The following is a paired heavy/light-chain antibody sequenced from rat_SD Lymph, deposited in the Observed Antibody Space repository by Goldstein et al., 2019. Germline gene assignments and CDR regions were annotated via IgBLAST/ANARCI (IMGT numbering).Light chain of an antibody. CDR3: QQDASFPLT. CDR2: YTS. J-gene: IGKJ5*01. CDR1: QGISNN. V-gene: IGKV10S9*01. Sequence: DIQMTQSPSSLPASLGERVTISCRASQGISNNLNWYQQKPDGTIKPLIYYTSNLQSGVPSRFSGSGSGTDYSLTISSLEPEDFAMYYCQQDASFPLTFGSGTKLEIK.
Heavy chain of an antibody. CDR2: ISSSSSYI. CDR1: GFTFSNYG. V-gene: IGHV5-34*01. J-gene: IGHJ3*01. D-gene: IGHD4-3*01. Sequence: EVQLVESGGGLVQPGRSLKLSCLASGFTFSNYGMNWIRQAPGKGLEWVASISSSSSYIYYADTVKGRFTISRDNAKNTLYLQMTSLRSEDTALYYCARHSRIIRGTGFAYWGQGTLVTVSS. CDR3: ARHSRIIRGTGFAY.